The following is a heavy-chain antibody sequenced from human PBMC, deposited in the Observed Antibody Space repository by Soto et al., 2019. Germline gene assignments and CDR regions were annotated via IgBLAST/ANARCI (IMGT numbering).Heavy chain of an antibody. D-gene: IGHD2-2*01. CDR3: AREGYPDDFDI. V-gene: IGHV3-30-3*01. J-gene: IGHJ3*02. Sequence: QVQLVESGGGVVQPGRSLRLSCAASGFTFSSYAMHWVRQAPGKGLEWVAVISYDGSNKYYADSVKGRFTISRDNSKNTLYLQMNSLRAEDTAVYYCAREGYPDDFDIWGQGTMVTVS. CDR2: ISYDGSNK. CDR1: GFTFSSYA.